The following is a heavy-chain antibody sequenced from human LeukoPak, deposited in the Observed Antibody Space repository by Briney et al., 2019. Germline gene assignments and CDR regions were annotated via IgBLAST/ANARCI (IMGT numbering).Heavy chain of an antibody. CDR3: ARENGDYRYYYYYMDV. J-gene: IGHJ6*03. V-gene: IGHV3-30*03. CDR2: ISYDGSTK. CDR1: GFTFSTYG. D-gene: IGHD4-17*01. Sequence: GGSLRLSCAASGFTFSTYGMHWVRQAPGKGLEWVTLISYDGSTKYYSDSVKGRFTLSRDNSKNTLYLQMNSLRAEDTAVYYCARENGDYRYYYYYMDVWGKGTTVTVSS.